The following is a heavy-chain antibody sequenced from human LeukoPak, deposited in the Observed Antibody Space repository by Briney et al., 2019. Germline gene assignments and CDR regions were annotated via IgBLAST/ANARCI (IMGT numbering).Heavy chain of an antibody. CDR2: IYYSGST. CDR1: GGSISSYY. V-gene: IGHV4-59*01. D-gene: IGHD3-16*01. Sequence: SETLSLTCTVSGGSISSYYWSWIRQPPGKGLEWIGYIYYSGSTNYNPSLKSRVTISVDTSKNQFSLKLSSVTAADTAVYHCARQTFGWFDPWGQGTLVTVSS. CDR3: ARQTFGWFDP. J-gene: IGHJ5*02.